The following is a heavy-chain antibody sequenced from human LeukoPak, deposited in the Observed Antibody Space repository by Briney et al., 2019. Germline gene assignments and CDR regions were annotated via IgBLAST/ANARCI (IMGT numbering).Heavy chain of an antibody. D-gene: IGHD3-10*01. CDR3: ARGSFGEYRAFDI. V-gene: IGHV3-66*01. J-gene: IGHJ3*02. CDR2: IYSGGST. Sequence: GGSLRLSCAASGFTVSSNYMSWVRQAPGKGLEWVSVIYSGGSTYYADSVKGRFPISRDNSKNTLYLQMNSLRAEDTAVYYCARGSFGEYRAFDIWGQGTMVTVSS. CDR1: GFTVSSNY.